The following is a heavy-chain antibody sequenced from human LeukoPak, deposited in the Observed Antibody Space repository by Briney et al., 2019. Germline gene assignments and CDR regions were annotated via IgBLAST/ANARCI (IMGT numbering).Heavy chain of an antibody. CDR1: GFTFSTNA. CDR2: ISGSGAST. V-gene: IGHV3-23*01. J-gene: IGHJ4*02. Sequence: GGSLRLSCLTSGFTFSTNAMSWVRQAPGKGLEWISGISGSGASTYYADSVTGRFTISRDNSRNTLYLQMNSPRGDDTAVYYCAKDVGKWESLHFFDYWGQGTLVTVSS. D-gene: IGHD1-26*01. CDR3: AKDVGKWESLHFFDY.